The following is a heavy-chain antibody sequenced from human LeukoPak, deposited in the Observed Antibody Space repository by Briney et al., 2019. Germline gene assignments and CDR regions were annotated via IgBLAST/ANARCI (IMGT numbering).Heavy chain of an antibody. V-gene: IGHV3-74*01. J-gene: IGHJ3*02. D-gene: IGHD3-16*01. CDR1: GFTFNNYW. CDR3: ARGKDGVWAFDI. CDR2: INSDGSGT. Sequence: GGSLRPSCGASGFTFNNYWMHWVRQAPGVGLVWVSRINSDGSGTTYADSVKGRVTISRDNAKNTLYLQMNSLRAEDAAVYYCARGKDGVWAFDIWGQGTTVTVSS.